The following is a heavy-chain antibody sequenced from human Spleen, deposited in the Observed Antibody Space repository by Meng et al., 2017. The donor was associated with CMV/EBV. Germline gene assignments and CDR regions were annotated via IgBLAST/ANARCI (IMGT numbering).Heavy chain of an antibody. J-gene: IGHJ4*02. D-gene: IGHD4-17*01. CDR1: GFTFNTYW. CDR2: IKQNGREK. V-gene: IGHV3-7*01. Sequence: GESLKISCEASGFTFNTYWMSWVRQAPGKGLEWVANIKQNGREKYYVDSVRGRFTVSRDNAKNTVYLQMNSLRADDTALYYCRVWDYALDYWGQGQLVTVSS. CDR3: RVWDYALDY.